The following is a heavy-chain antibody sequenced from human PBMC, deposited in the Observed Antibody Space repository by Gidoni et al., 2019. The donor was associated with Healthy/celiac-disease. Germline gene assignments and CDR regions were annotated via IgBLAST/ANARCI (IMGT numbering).Heavy chain of an antibody. CDR1: GFTFSSYS. V-gene: IGHV3-21*01. Sequence: EVQLVESGGGLVKPGGSLRLSCAASGFTFSSYSMNWVRQAPGKGLEWVSSISSSSSYIYYADSVKGRFTISRDNAKNSLYLQMNSLRAEDTAVYYCAREMTPGGYGMDVWGQGTTVTVSS. CDR2: ISSSSSYI. D-gene: IGHD3-16*01. J-gene: IGHJ6*02. CDR3: AREMTPGGYGMDV.